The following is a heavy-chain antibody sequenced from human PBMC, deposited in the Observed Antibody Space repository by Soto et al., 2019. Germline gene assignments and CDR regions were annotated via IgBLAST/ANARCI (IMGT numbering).Heavy chain of an antibody. CDR2: IYATGTT. V-gene: IGHV4-4*07. CDR3: VRDGTKTLRDWFDP. J-gene: IGHJ5*02. CDR1: GASISGFY. D-gene: IGHD1-1*01. Sequence: SETLSLTCTVSGASISGFYWSWIRKSAGKGLEWIGHIYATGTTDYNPSLKSRVMMLVDTSKKQFSLKLRAVTAADTAVYYCVRDGTKTLRDWFDPWGQGISVTVSS.